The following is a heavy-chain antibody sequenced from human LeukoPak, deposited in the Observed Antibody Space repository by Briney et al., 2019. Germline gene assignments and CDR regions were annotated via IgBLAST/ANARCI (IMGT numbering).Heavy chain of an antibody. V-gene: IGHV3-7*01. Sequence: GGSLRLSCAASGFSFREYWMTWGRQAPGKRPEWVANINPHGSERYYVDSVKGRFTISRDNAKNSLYLQMNSLRAEDTAVYYCARARYYYDSSGSYYFDYWGQGTLVTVSS. D-gene: IGHD3-22*01. CDR2: INPHGSER. CDR3: ARARYYYDSSGSYYFDY. CDR1: GFSFREYW. J-gene: IGHJ4*02.